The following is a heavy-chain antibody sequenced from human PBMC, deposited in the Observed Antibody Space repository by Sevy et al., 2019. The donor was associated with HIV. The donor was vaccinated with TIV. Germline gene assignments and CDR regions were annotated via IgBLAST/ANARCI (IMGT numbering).Heavy chain of an antibody. CDR3: AKDHAGYNYGHHN. CDR1: GFTFRSYA. V-gene: IGHV3-23*01. CDR2: IGDSGIST. J-gene: IGHJ4*01. Sequence: GGSLRLSCAASGFTFRSYAMSWVRQPPGKGLEWVSTIGDSGISTHYADSVRGRFTISRDNSKNTLYVQMNSLRAEDTAVYYCAKDHAGYNYGHHNWGHGTLVTVSS. D-gene: IGHD5-18*01.